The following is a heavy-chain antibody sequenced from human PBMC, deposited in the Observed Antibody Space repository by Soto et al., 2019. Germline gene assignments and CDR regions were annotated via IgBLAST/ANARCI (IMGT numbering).Heavy chain of an antibody. CDR1: GFSLSTSGVG. Sequence: QITLKESGPTLVKPTQTLTLTCTFSGFSLSTSGVGVGWIRQPPGKALEWLALIYWDDDKRYSPSLKSRLTITKDTSKNQVVLTMTNMDPVDTATYYCAHRRRYYDSSGYYYLDYWGQGTLGTVSS. V-gene: IGHV2-5*02. CDR2: IYWDDDK. J-gene: IGHJ4*02. CDR3: AHRRRYYDSSGYYYLDY. D-gene: IGHD3-22*01.